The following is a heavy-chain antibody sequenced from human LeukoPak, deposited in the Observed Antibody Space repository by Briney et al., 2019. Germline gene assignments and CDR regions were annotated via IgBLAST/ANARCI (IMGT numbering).Heavy chain of an antibody. J-gene: IGHJ4*02. Sequence: GRSLRLSCAASGFTFSSYAIHWVRQAPGKGLEWVAVISYDGSNKYYADSVKGRLTISRDNSKNTLYLQMNSLRAEDTAVYYCARGYCIGGSCFVFDCWGQGTLVTVSS. CDR2: ISYDGSNK. D-gene: IGHD2-15*01. V-gene: IGHV3-30-3*01. CDR1: GFTFSSYA. CDR3: ARGYCIGGSCFVFDC.